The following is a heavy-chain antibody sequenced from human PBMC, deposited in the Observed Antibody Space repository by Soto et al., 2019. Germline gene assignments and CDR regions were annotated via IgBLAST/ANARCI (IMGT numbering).Heavy chain of an antibody. Sequence: SETLSLTCTVSGGSISSSSYYWGWIRQPPGKGLEWIGSIYYSGSTYYNPSLKSRVTISVDTSKNQFSLKLSSVTAADTAVYYCASLNSSSRYWWFDPWGQGTLVTVSS. CDR2: IYYSGST. D-gene: IGHD6-13*01. V-gene: IGHV4-39*01. J-gene: IGHJ5*02. CDR1: GGSISSSSYY. CDR3: ASLNSSSRYWWFDP.